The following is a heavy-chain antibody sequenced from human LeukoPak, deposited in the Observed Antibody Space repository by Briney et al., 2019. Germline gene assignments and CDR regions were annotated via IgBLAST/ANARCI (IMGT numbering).Heavy chain of an antibody. D-gene: IGHD2-15*01. CDR3: ARVFRAKRAAKDY. J-gene: IGHJ4*02. CDR2: ISTSGRAI. CDR1: GFTFSNYE. V-gene: IGHV3-48*03. Sequence: AGGSLRLSCAASGFTFSNYEMNWVRQAPGKGLEWVSYISTSGRAIYYVDSVKGRFTISRDNARDSLYLQMNSLRAEDTAVYYCARVFRAKRAAKDYWGQGTLVAVSS.